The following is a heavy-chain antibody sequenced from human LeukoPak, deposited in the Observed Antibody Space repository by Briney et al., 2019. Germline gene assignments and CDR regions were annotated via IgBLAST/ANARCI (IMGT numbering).Heavy chain of an antibody. Sequence: PGGSLRLSCVGSGFTFSSYAMSWVRQAPGKGLEWVAVISYDGSNKYYADSVKGRFTISRDNSKNTLYLQMNSLRAEDTAVYYCARDRPEYYFDYWGQGTLVTVSS. CDR1: GFTFSSYA. J-gene: IGHJ4*02. V-gene: IGHV3-30*04. CDR3: ARDRPEYYFDY. CDR2: ISYDGSNK.